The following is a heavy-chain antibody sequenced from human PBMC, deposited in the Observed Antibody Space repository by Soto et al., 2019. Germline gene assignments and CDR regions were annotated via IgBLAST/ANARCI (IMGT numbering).Heavy chain of an antibody. CDR3: AKDQQQWPLGPTGFDY. CDR1: GFTFSSYA. Sequence: PGGSLRLSCAASGFTFSSYAMSWVRQAPGKGLEWVSAISGSGGSTYYADSVKGRFTISRDNSKNTLYLQMNSLRAEDTAVYYCAKDQQQWPLGPTGFDYWGQGTLVTVSS. CDR2: ISGSGGST. D-gene: IGHD6-19*01. V-gene: IGHV3-23*01. J-gene: IGHJ4*02.